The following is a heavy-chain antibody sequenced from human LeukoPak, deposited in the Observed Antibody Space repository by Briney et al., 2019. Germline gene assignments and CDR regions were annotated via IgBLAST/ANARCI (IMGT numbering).Heavy chain of an antibody. CDR2: IPYDGTNK. CDR3: AKGSLGAAGLDY. CDR1: GFTFSSDA. Sequence: AGSLRLSCAATGFTFSSDAMHWVRQAPGKGLEWVAFIPYDGTNKYYADSVKGRFTISRDNSKNTLYLQMNSLRAEDTAVYYCAKGSLGAAGLDYWGQGTLVTVSS. V-gene: IGHV3-30*02. D-gene: IGHD6-13*01. J-gene: IGHJ4*02.